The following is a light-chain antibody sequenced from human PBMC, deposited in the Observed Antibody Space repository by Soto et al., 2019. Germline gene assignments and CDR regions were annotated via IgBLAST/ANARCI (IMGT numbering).Light chain of an antibody. CDR3: SSYTSSSTLPDV. CDR1: SSDVGGYNY. CDR2: DVS. J-gene: IGLJ1*01. V-gene: IGLV2-14*01. Sequence: QSALTQPASVSGSPGQSITISCTGTSSDVGGYNYVSWYQQHPGKAPKLMIYDVSNRPSGVSNRFSGSKSGNTASLTISGLQAEDEADYYFSSYTSSSTLPDVFGTGTKVTVL.